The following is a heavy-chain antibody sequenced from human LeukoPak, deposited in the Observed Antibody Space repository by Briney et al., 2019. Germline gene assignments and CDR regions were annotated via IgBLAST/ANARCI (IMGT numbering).Heavy chain of an antibody. CDR2: IYGGGNI. J-gene: IGHJ4*02. Sequence: GGSLRLSCAASGFTVSSNYTNWVRQAPGKGLEWVSVIYGGGNIYYADSVKGRFTISRDNSKNTLYLQMNSLKTEDTAVYYCTTDGDYYDSSINFDYWGQGTLVTVSS. CDR3: TTDGDYYDSSINFDY. V-gene: IGHV3-53*01. CDR1: GFTVSSNY. D-gene: IGHD3-22*01.